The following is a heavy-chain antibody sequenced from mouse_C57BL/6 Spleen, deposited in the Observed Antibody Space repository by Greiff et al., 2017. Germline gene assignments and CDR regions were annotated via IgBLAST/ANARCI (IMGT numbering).Heavy chain of an antibody. CDR1: GYTFTSYG. J-gene: IGHJ2*01. CDR3: AWDPVVATGENY. V-gene: IGHV1-81*01. D-gene: IGHD1-1*01. Sequence: QVQLKESGAELARPGASVKLSCKASGYTFTSYGISWVKQRTGQGLEWIGEIYPRSGNTYYNEKFKGKATLTADKSSSTAYMELRSLTSEDSAVYFCAWDPVVATGENYWGQGTTLTVSS. CDR2: IYPRSGNT.